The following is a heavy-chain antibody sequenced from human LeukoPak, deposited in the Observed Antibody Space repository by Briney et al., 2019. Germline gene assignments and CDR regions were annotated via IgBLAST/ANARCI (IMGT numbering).Heavy chain of an antibody. J-gene: IGHJ4*02. CDR2: ISSNSLFK. Sequence: GGSLRLSCAASGFTFSNYGIHWVRQAPGKGLEWVSAISSNSLFKKYADSVKGRFTISRDNAKNSLYLQMNSLRAEDTAVYYCARSIAVTLPDYWGQGTLVTVSS. V-gene: IGHV3-21*01. D-gene: IGHD6-19*01. CDR1: GFTFSNYG. CDR3: ARSIAVTLPDY.